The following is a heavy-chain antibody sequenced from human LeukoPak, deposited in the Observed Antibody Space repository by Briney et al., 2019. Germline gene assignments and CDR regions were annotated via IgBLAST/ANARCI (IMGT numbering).Heavy chain of an antibody. CDR2: LSSGGST. CDR1: GFTVSTNY. V-gene: IGHV3-53*01. J-gene: IGHJ6*02. Sequence: GGSLRLSCAASGFTVSTNYMSWVRQAPGRGLEWVSVLSSGGSTYYADSVEGRFTISRDNSKNTLYLQMNSLRAEDTAVYYCASTAYNSGSYFYYYGMDVWGQGTTVTVSS. CDR3: ASTAYNSGSYFYYYGMDV. D-gene: IGHD3-10*01.